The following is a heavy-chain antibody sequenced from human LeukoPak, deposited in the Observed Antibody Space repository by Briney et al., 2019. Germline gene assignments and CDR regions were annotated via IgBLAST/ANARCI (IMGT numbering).Heavy chain of an antibody. CDR1: GFAFNSYS. D-gene: IGHD5-12*01. V-gene: IGHV3-48*01. J-gene: IGHJ4*02. Sequence: GRSLRLSCAASGFAFNSYSMNWVRQAPGKGLEWLSFISSSSSTIRYADSVKGRFTISRDNAKKSLYLQMNSLRAEDTALYYCARLTGYDAKDYWGQGTPVTVSS. CDR3: ARLTGYDAKDY. CDR2: ISSSSSTI.